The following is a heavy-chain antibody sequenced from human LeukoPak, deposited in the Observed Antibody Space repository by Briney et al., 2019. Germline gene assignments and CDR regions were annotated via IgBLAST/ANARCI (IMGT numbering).Heavy chain of an antibody. D-gene: IGHD3-22*01. CDR2: IYYSGST. CDR1: GGSISSYY. CDR3: AREGAYYYDSSGNDAFDI. J-gene: IGHJ3*02. Sequence: TPSETLSLTCSVSGGSISSYYWSWIRQPPGKGLEWIGYIYYSGSTKYSPSLKSRVTISGDTSKNQLSLKLSSVTAADTAVYYCAREGAYYYDSSGNDAFDIWGQGTMVTVSS. V-gene: IGHV4-59*01.